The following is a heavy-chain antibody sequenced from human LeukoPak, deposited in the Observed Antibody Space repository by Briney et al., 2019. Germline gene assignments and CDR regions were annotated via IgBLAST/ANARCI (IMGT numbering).Heavy chain of an antibody. J-gene: IGHJ4*02. Sequence: ASVKVSCKASGYTFTGYYMHWVRQAPGQGLEWMGWINPNSGGTNYAQKFQGRVTMTRDTSISTAYMELSRLRSDDTAVYYCASKKFRFSNRIDYWGQGTLVTVSS. V-gene: IGHV1-2*02. CDR2: INPNSGGT. CDR3: ASKKFRFSNRIDY. D-gene: IGHD6-13*01. CDR1: GYTFTGYY.